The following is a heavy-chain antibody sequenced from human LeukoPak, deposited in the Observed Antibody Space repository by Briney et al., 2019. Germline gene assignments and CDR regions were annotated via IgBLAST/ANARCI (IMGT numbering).Heavy chain of an antibody. CDR3: ARDLRRSSGWYFDY. CDR1: GGTFSSYA. J-gene: IGHJ4*02. V-gene: IGHV1-69*04. Sequence: SVKVSCKASGGTFSSYAISWVRQAPGQGLEWMGRIIPILGIANYAQKFQGRVTITADKSTSTAYMELSSLRSEDTAVYYCARDLRRSSGWYFDYWGQGTLVTVSS. CDR2: IIPILGIA. D-gene: IGHD6-19*01.